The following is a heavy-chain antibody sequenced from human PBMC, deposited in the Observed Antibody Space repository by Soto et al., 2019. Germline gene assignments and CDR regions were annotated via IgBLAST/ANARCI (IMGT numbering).Heavy chain of an antibody. J-gene: IGHJ5*02. D-gene: IGHD6-6*01. CDR3: ARRSSSSLGSLFDP. V-gene: IGHV4-39*01. CDR2: MYYTGNK. Sequence: LSLTCTVSGGSISSSTYYWDWIRRPPGKGLEWIGAMYYTGNKNYNPSLESRVTMSVDTSKNQFSLKLSSVTPTDTAVYYCARRSSSSLGSLFDPWGRGILVTVSS. CDR1: GGSISSSTYY.